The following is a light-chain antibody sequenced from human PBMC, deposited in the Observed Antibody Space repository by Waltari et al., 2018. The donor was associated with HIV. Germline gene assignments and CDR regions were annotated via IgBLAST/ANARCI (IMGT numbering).Light chain of an antibody. V-gene: IGLV1-47*01. CDR2: KNY. J-gene: IGLJ1*01. Sequence: QSVLTQPPSASGTPGQRVTISCSGSSSNIGNYTVYWYQQLPGTAPKLLIYKNYQLPSGVPDRFAGSKSGTSASLAISGLRSEDVADNYCGGWDASLSAYVFGTGTKVTIL. CDR1: SSNIGNYT. CDR3: GGWDASLSAYV.